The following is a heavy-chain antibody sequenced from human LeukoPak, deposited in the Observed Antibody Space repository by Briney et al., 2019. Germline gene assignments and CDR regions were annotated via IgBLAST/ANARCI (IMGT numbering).Heavy chain of an antibody. CDR3: ARARYSSSWQRSNWFDP. V-gene: IGHV4-61*05. D-gene: IGHD6-13*01. J-gene: IGHJ5*02. CDR1: GGSISSSSYY. Sequence: PSETLSLTCTVSGGSISSSSYYWGWIRQPPGKGLEWIGYIYYSGSTNYNPSLKSRVTISVDTSKNQFSLKLSSVTAADTAVYYCARARYSSSWQRSNWFDPWGQGTLVTVSS. CDR2: IYYSGST.